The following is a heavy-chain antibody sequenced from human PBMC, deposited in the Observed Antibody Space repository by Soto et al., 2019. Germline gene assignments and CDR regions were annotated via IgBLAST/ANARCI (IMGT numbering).Heavy chain of an antibody. J-gene: IGHJ3*02. Sequence: PSETLSLTCAVYGGSFSGYYWSWIRQPPGKGLEWIGETNHSGTTNYNPSLKSRVTISVDTSKNQFSLKLSSVTAADTAVYYCARTGYSSGWYKAAFDIWGQGTMVTVSS. D-gene: IGHD6-19*01. CDR3: ARTGYSSGWYKAAFDI. CDR2: TNHSGTT. CDR1: GGSFSGYY. V-gene: IGHV4-34*01.